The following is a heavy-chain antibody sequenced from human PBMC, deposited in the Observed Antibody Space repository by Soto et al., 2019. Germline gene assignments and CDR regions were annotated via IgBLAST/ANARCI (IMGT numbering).Heavy chain of an antibody. V-gene: IGHV3-33*01. D-gene: IGHD3-10*01. CDR1: GFTFSSYG. CDR3: ARDGNRITMVRGKLGDYYYMDV. CDR2: IWYDGSNK. J-gene: IGHJ6*03. Sequence: GGSLRLSCAASGFTFSSYGMHWVRQAPGKGLEWVAVIWYDGSNKYYADSVKGRFTISRDNSKNTLYLQMNSLRAEDTAVYYCARDGNRITMVRGKLGDYYYMDVWGKGTTVTVSS.